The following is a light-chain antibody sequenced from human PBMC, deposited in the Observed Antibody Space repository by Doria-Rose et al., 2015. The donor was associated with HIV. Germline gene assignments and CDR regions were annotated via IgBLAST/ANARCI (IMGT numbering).Light chain of an antibody. V-gene: IGKV4-1*01. CDR2: WAS. CDR3: QQYYDTPS. J-gene: IGKJ3*01. CDR1: QSLLYTSKNY. Sequence: VLTQPPESLGMPLGGRATLNCKSNQSLLYTSKNYLAWYQQKPGQPPKLLIYWASTRQSGVPARFSGSGSGTDFTLTISSLEAEDVAVYYCQQYYDTPSFGPGTTVDIK.